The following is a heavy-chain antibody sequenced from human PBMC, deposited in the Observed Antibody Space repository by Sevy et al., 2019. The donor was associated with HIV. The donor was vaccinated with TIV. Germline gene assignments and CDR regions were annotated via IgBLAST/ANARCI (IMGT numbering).Heavy chain of an antibody. CDR3: VYIRMRGNGMDV. CDR1: GFSLSTAGVG. D-gene: IGHD3-10*01. J-gene: IGHJ6*02. Sequence: SGPTLVNPTQTLTLTCTYSGFSLSTAGVGVGWIRQPPGKALECLALIYWDEDKRYRTSLRSRLTINKDTSKNQVVLTMTNLDPVDTATYYCVYIRMRGNGMDVWGQGTTVTVSS. CDR2: IYWDEDK. V-gene: IGHV2-5*02.